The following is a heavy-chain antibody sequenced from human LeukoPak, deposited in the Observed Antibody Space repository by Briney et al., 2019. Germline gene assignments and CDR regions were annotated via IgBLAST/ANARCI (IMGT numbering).Heavy chain of an antibody. CDR3: ARERGDYDKSWFDP. J-gene: IGHJ5*02. D-gene: IGHD4-17*01. CDR2: IYYSGST. CDR1: GGSISSGDYY. Sequence: SQTLSLTCTVSGGSISSGDYYWSWIRHPPGKCLEWLGYIYYSGSTYYNPSLKSRVTISVDTSKNQFSLKLSSVTAADTAVYYCARERGDYDKSWFDPWGQGTLVTVSS. V-gene: IGHV4-30-4*08.